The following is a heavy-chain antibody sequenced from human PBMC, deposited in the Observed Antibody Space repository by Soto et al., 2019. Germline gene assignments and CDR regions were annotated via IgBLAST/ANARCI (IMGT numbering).Heavy chain of an antibody. V-gene: IGHV3-30*18. J-gene: IGHJ2*01. Sequence: QVQLVEFGGGVVQPGKSLRLSCAASGFTFSTYGLHWVRQAPGKGLDWVAFISYDGSNKNYAESVKGRFTISRDNSKSTLYLQMNNLRAEDAAVYYCAKGDSHCSTDCDWYFDLWGRGTLVTVSS. CDR2: ISYDGSNK. D-gene: IGHD2-2*01. CDR1: GFTFSTYG. CDR3: AKGDSHCSTDCDWYFDL.